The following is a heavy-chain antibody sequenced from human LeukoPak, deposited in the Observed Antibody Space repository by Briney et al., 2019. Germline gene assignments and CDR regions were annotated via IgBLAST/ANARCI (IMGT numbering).Heavy chain of an antibody. CDR2: IYYSGST. Sequence: SETLSLTFTVSGVPLSSYYWSWIRQRPGKGLEWIGYIYYSGSTNYNPFHKSRVSISVDTSKTQFSLKLSSVTAADTAVYYCARVAQSPYGSGSFDAFDIWGQGTMVTVSS. J-gene: IGHJ3*02. V-gene: IGHV4-59*01. CDR1: GVPLSSYY. CDR3: ARVAQSPYGSGSFDAFDI. D-gene: IGHD3-10*01.